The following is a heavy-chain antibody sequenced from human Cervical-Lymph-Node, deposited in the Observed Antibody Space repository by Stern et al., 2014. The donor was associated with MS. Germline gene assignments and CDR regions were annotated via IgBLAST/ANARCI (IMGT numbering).Heavy chain of an antibody. J-gene: IGHJ4*02. D-gene: IGHD6-19*01. CDR2: ISFDGAKT. Sequence: QVQLVESGGGVVQPGGSLRLSCSPSGFAFSTYGMHWVRQAPGKGLAWVALISFDGAKTYYADSVKGRFTISRDNPKNTLYLQMKSLRGEDTAVYYCARGSDWYPLDYWGQGTLVTVSS. CDR1: GFAFSTYG. CDR3: ARGSDWYPLDY. V-gene: IGHV3-30*03.